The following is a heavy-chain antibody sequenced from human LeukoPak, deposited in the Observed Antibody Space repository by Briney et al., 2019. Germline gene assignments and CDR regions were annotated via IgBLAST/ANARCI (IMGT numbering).Heavy chain of an antibody. J-gene: IGHJ4*02. CDR3: GKTTVGYSSGQKPAWPVDY. CDR1: GFTFGSHA. D-gene: IGHD5-18*01. V-gene: IGHV3-23*01. Sequence: PGGPLRLSCEASGFTFGSHAMSWVRQAPGKGLEWVAGIFGSGGSPHYADSVKGRFTISRDNSRNTVYLQINSLRAEDTAVYYCGKTTVGYSSGQKPAWPVDYWGQGTLVTVSS. CDR2: IFGSGGSP.